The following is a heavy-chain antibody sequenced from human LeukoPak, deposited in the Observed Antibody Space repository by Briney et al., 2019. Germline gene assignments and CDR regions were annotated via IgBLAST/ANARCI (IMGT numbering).Heavy chain of an antibody. CDR3: ARHFYDFNKAFDI. Sequence: SETLSLTCTVSGGSISSFYWGWIRQPPGKGLEWIGHMHSSGNTNYNPSLKSRITMSVDTSKNQFSLKLSSVTAADTAVYYCARHFYDFNKAFDIWGQGTVVTVSS. CDR2: MHSSGNT. J-gene: IGHJ3*02. CDR1: GGSISSFY. D-gene: IGHD3-3*01. V-gene: IGHV4-59*08.